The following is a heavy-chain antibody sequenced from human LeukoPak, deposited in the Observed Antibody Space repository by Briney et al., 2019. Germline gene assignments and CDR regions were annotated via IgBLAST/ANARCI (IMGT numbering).Heavy chain of an antibody. V-gene: IGHV3-23*01. CDR3: AKANLARYCSGGSCYPGNYFDY. Sequence: GGSLRPSCAASGFTFSSCAMSWVRQAPGKGLEWVTAISGSGGSTYYADSVKGRFTISRDNSKNTLYLQMNSLRAEDTAVYYCAKANLARYCSGGSCYPGNYFDYWGQGTLVTVSS. J-gene: IGHJ4*02. CDR1: GFTFSSCA. CDR2: ISGSGGST. D-gene: IGHD2-15*01.